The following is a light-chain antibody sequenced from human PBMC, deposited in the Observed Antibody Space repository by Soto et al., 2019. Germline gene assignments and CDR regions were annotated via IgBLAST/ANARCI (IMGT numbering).Light chain of an antibody. CDR2: GAS. J-gene: IGKJ1*01. CDR3: HKYGSAPWK. CDR1: QSVSSN. V-gene: IGKV3-20*01. Sequence: EIVMTQSPATLSVSPGERATLSCRASQSVSSNLAWYQQKPGQAPRLLIYGASNRATGIPARFSGSGSGTDFTLTITRLEPEDFAVYYCHKYGSAPWKFGQGTKVDIK.